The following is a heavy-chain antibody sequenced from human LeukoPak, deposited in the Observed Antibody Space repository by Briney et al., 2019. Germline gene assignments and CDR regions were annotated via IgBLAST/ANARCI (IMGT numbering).Heavy chain of an antibody. CDR3: ARRGTAMGFDYYYYYYMDV. J-gene: IGHJ6*03. V-gene: IGHV1-8*03. CDR1: GYTFTSYD. CDR2: MNPNSGNT. D-gene: IGHD5-18*01. Sequence: GASVKVSCKASGYTFTSYDINWVQQATGQGLEWMGWMNPNSGNTGYAQKFQGRVTITRNTSISTAYMELSSLRSEDTAVYYCARRGTAMGFDYYYYYYMDVWGKGTTVTVSS.